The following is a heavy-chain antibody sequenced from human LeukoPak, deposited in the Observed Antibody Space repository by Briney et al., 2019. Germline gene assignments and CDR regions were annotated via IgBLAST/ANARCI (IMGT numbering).Heavy chain of an antibody. D-gene: IGHD1-26*01. CDR2: ISGSGGST. Sequence: PGGSLRLSCAASGFTFSSYAMSWVRQAPGKGLEWVSAISGSGGSTYYADSVKGRFTISRDNSKNTLYLQMNSLRAEDTAVYYCAKDRRGSYLALYWYFDLWGRGTLVTVSS. CDR1: GFTFSSYA. V-gene: IGHV3-23*01. J-gene: IGHJ2*01. CDR3: AKDRRGSYLALYWYFDL.